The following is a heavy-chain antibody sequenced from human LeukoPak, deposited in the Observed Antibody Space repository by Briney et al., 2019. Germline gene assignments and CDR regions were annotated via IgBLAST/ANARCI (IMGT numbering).Heavy chain of an antibody. CDR2: MSYDGWSD. D-gene: IGHD3-22*01. Sequence: PGRSLRLSCAASGFTFTNYAMHWVRQAPGKGLEWVAVMSYDGWSDYNADSVKGRFTISRDNSKNTVYLQMNSLRPEDTALYYCAKGSSGYFVDLWGQGTLVTVSS. V-gene: IGHV3-30*01. CDR1: GFTFTNYA. CDR3: AKGSSGYFVDL. J-gene: IGHJ5*02.